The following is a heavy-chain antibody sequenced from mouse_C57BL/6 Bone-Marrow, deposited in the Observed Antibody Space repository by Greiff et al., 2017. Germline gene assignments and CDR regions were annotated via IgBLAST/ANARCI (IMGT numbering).Heavy chain of an antibody. D-gene: IGHD2-5*01. CDR2: IDPANGNT. V-gene: IGHV14-3*01. CDR3: ARDSNYVNYFDY. CDR1: GFNIKNTY. J-gene: IGHJ2*01. Sequence: EVKVVESVAELVRPGASVKLSCTASGFNIKNTYMHWVKQRPEQGLEWIGRIDPANGNTKYAPKFQGKATITADTSSNTAYLQLSSLTSEDTAIYYCARDSNYVNYFDYWGQGTTLTVSS.